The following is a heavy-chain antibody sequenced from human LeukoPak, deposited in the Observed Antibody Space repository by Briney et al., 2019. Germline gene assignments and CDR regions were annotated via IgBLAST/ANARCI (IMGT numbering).Heavy chain of an antibody. CDR1: GGSFSSGGYH. V-gene: IGHV4-31*03. D-gene: IGHD4-17*01. J-gene: IGHJ3*02. CDR2: IYYSGST. CDR3: ARYYGLDAFDI. Sequence: KTSQTLSLTCTVSGGSFSSGGYHWSWIRQHPGKGLEWIGYIYYSGSTYYNPSLKSRGTISVDTSKNQFSLKLSSVTAADTAVYYCARYYGLDAFDIWGQGTMVTVSS.